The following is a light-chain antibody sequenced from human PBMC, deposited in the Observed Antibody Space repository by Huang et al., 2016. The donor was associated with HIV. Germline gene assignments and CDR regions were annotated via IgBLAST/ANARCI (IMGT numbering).Light chain of an antibody. J-gene: IGKJ2*01. CDR2: GAA. V-gene: IGKV3-15*01. CDR3: QQYNNWSPYT. Sequence: EIVMTQSPATLSLSPGERATLSCRASQSVSSKLARYQQKAGQAPRLLVHGAATRATGIPARFSGSGSGTEFTLTISSLQSEDFAVYYCQQYNNWSPYTFGQGTKLEIK. CDR1: QSVSSK.